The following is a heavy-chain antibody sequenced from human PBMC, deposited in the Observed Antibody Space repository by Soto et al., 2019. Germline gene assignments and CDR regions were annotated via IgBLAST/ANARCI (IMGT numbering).Heavy chain of an antibody. CDR2: INAGNGNT. J-gene: IGHJ4*02. V-gene: IGHV1-3*01. CDR1: GYTFTSYA. Sequence: GASVKVSCKASGYTFTSYAMRWVRQAPGQRLEWMGWINAGNGNTKYSQKFQGRVTITRDTSASTAYMELSSLRSEDTAVYYCAREQLGPPTDFDYWGQGTLVTVSS. D-gene: IGHD6-6*01. CDR3: AREQLGPPTDFDY.